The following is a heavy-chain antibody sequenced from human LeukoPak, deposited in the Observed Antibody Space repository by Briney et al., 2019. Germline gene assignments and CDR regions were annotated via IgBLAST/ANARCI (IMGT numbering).Heavy chain of an antibody. Sequence: ASVKVSCKASGYTFTSYYMHWVRQAPGQGLEWMGIINPSGGSTSYAQKFQGRVTMARDTSTSTVYLELSSLRSEDTAVYYCARRGSYYNVADYWGQGTLVTVSP. J-gene: IGHJ4*02. D-gene: IGHD1-26*01. CDR1: GYTFTSYY. V-gene: IGHV1-46*01. CDR2: INPSGGST. CDR3: ARRGSYYNVADY.